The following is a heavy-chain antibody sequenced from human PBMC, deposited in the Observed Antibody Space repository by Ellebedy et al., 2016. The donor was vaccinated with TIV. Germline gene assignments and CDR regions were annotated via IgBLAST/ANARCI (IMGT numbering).Heavy chain of an antibody. CDR3: ARELTGYYVGY. J-gene: IGHJ4*02. V-gene: IGHV3-30*19. Sequence: GESLKISCAASGFTFKSYGMHWVRQTPGKGLDWVALISYDGGISKYYSDSVKGRFTISRDNSKSTLYLQMNSLRAEDTAVYYCARELTGYYVGYWGQGTLVTVSS. CDR1: GFTFKSYG. D-gene: IGHD3-9*01. CDR2: ISYDGGISK.